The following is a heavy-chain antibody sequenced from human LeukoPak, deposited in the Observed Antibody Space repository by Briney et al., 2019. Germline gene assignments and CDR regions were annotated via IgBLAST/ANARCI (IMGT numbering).Heavy chain of an antibody. J-gene: IGHJ3*02. CDR2: IYYSGST. D-gene: IGHD2-2*02. Sequence: SETLFLTCTVSGGSISSYYWTWIRQPPGKGLQWIGYIYYSGSTEYNPSLKSRVTISIDPSNKQFSLNLSSVTAADTAVYYCARRCSGPTCYTDAYDIWGQGTMVTVSS. CDR3: ARRCSGPTCYTDAYDI. CDR1: GGSISSYY. V-gene: IGHV4-59*08.